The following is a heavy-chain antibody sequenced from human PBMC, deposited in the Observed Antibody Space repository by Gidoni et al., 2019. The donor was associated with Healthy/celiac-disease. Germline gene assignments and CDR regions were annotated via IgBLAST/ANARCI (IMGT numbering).Heavy chain of an antibody. CDR2: ISGSGGST. CDR3: AKEPDKLLWFGELLNY. Sequence: EVQLLESGGGLVQPGGSLRLSCAASGFTFSSYARSWVRQAQGKGLEWVSAISGSGGSTYYADSVKGRFTIARDNSKNTLYLQMNSLRAEDTAVYYCAKEPDKLLWFGELLNYWGQGTLVTVSS. D-gene: IGHD3-10*01. J-gene: IGHJ4*02. CDR1: GFTFSSYA. V-gene: IGHV3-23*01.